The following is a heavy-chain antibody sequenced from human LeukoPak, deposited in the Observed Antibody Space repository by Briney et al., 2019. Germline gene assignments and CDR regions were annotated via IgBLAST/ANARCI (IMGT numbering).Heavy chain of an antibody. V-gene: IGHV4-34*01. J-gene: IGHJ4*02. CDR2: INHSGST. Sequence: GSLRLSCAASGFTFSSYWMSWVRQPPGKGLEWIGEINHSGSTNYNPSLKSRVTISVDTSKNQFSLKLSSVTAADTAVYYCARAPYDSSGYYNYFDYWGQGTLVTVSS. CDR1: GFTFSSYW. D-gene: IGHD3-22*01. CDR3: ARAPYDSSGYYNYFDY.